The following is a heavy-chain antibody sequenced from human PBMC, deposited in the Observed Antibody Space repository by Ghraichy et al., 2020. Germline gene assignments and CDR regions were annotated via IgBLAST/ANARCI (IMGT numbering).Heavy chain of an antibody. CDR3: ARGLRQVTDASGPYDPFDM. V-gene: IGHV1-18*01. J-gene: IGHJ3*02. CDR2: ISAYNGNT. D-gene: IGHD6-19*01. Sequence: ASVKVSCKASGYTFSSYGLFWMRQAPGQGLEWLGWISAYNGNTYYSKKFQGRVTLTTDTSTVTAFMELRSLRSDDTAIYYCARGLRQVTDASGPYDPFDMWGQGTKVTVSS. CDR1: GYTFSSYG.